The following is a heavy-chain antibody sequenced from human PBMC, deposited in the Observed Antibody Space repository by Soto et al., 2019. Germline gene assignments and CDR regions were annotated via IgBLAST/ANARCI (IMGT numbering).Heavy chain of an antibody. D-gene: IGHD3-10*01. CDR3: ARSSYYGSGSY. CDR1: GSSISSGGYY. V-gene: IGHV4-31*03. J-gene: IGHJ4*02. CDR2: IYYSGST. Sequence: SETLSLTCTVSGSSISSGGYYWSWIRQHPGKGLEWIGYIYYSGSTYYNPSLKSRVTISVDTSKNQFSLKLSSVTAADTAAYYCARSSYYGSGSYWGQGILVTVSS.